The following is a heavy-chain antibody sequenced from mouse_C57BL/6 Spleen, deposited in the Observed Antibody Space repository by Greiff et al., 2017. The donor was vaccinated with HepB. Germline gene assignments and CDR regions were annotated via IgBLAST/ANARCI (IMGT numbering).Heavy chain of an antibody. CDR1: GYSITSGYY. CDR2: ISYDGSN. D-gene: IGHD2-4*01. Sequence: EVHLVESGPGLVKPSQSLSLTCSVTGYSITSGYYWNWIRQFPGNKLEWMGYISYDGSNNYNPSLKNRISITRDTSKNQFFLKLNSVTTEDTATYYCARDEDYDDSFDYWGQGTTLTVSS. J-gene: IGHJ2*01. CDR3: ARDEDYDDSFDY. V-gene: IGHV3-6*01.